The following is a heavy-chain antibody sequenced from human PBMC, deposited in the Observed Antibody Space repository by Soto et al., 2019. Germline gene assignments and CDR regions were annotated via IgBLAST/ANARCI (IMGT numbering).Heavy chain of an antibody. CDR1: GGTFSTYT. V-gene: IGHV1-69*04. CDR2: IIPIIGII. J-gene: IGHJ5*02. D-gene: IGHD4-4*01. CDR3: AGDPDSHYNDSHASSYP. Sequence: SVKVSCKASGGTFSTYTITWVRQAPGQGLEWMGRIIPIIGIINYAQKFQGRVTISADKFTGTAYMELTGLRSDDTAVYYCAGDPDSHYNDSHASSYPWGQGTLLTVPS.